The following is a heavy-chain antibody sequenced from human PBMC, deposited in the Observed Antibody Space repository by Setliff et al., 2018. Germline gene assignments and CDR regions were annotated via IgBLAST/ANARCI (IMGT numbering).Heavy chain of an antibody. V-gene: IGHV4-61*02. CDR2: LHTSGTT. D-gene: IGHD1-26*01. Sequence: PSETLSLTCAVSGGSITSGSYYWSWIRQPAGEGLEWIVRLHTSGTTVYNPSLKGRVTISADTSTNHFSLKLTSVTAADTAVYYCARDNTIVGATDYWGQGALVTVSS. CDR1: GGSITSGSYY. J-gene: IGHJ4*02. CDR3: ARDNTIVGATDY.